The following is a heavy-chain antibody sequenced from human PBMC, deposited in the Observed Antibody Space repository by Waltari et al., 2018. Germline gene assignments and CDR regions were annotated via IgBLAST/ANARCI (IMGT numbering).Heavy chain of an antibody. CDR3: TKDMDGATAMAPRLDF. J-gene: IGHJ4*02. CDR1: GFIFDDYG. Sequence: VHLVESGGGLVRPGRSLRLSCAASGFIFDDYGMDWVRQAPGKGLEWVEGINGNSGTIHYADAVKGRFTISRDNAENSLYLQMNSLTTEDTAVYYCTKDMDGATAMAPRLDFWGQGTLVTVSS. D-gene: IGHD5-18*01. V-gene: IGHV3-9*01. CDR2: INGNSGTI.